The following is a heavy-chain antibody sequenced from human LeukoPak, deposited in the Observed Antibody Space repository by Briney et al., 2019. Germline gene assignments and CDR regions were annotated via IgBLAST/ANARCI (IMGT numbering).Heavy chain of an antibody. J-gene: IGHJ3*02. D-gene: IGHD3-22*01. V-gene: IGHV4-38-2*02. CDR1: GYSIYSGYY. Sequence: SSETLSLSCTVSGYSIYSGYYWGWIRPPPGKGLEWIGSMYHSGNTYYNPSLKSRVTISVGTSKSQFSLKLTSVTAADTAVYYCARVTYYYDSSGYYYLQSGAFDIWGQGTMVTVSS. CDR3: ARVTYYYDSSGYYYLQSGAFDI. CDR2: MYHSGNT.